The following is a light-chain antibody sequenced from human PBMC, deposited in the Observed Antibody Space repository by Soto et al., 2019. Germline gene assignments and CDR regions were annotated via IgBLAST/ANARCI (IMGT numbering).Light chain of an antibody. CDR2: KAS. Sequence: DSQMPQSACTLSASVGDRVTITWRASQSISSRLAWYQQKPGKAPKVLIYKASSLESGVPSRFSGSGSGTEFTLTISSLQPDDFATYYCQQYDNLWTFGQGTKVDIK. V-gene: IGKV1-5*03. J-gene: IGKJ1*01. CDR3: QQYDNLWT. CDR1: QSISSR.